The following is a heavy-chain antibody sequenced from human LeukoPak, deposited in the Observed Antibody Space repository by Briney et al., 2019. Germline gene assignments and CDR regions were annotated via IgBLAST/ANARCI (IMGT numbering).Heavy chain of an antibody. CDR3: ARGAVAGTSRCWFDP. V-gene: IGHV1-2*02. Sequence: ASVKVSCKASGYTFTGYYMHWVRQAPGQGLEWMGWINPNSGGTNYAQKFQGRVTMTRDMSTSTVYMELSSLRSEDTAVYYCARGAVAGTSRCWFDPWGQGTLVTVSS. D-gene: IGHD6-19*01. CDR1: GYTFTGYY. J-gene: IGHJ5*02. CDR2: INPNSGGT.